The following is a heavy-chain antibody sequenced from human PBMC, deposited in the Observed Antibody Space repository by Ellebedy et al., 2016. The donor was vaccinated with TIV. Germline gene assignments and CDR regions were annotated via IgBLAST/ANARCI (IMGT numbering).Heavy chain of an antibody. CDR2: ISSSSSYI. J-gene: IGHJ4*02. CDR1: GFTFSSYS. Sequence: GESLKISCAASGFTFSSYSMNWVRQTPGKGLEWVSSISSSSSYIYYADSVKGRFTISRDSAKNSLYLQMNSPRAEDTAVYYCARDDSQTYDSSGYYWDKWGQGTLVTVSS. V-gene: IGHV3-21*01. D-gene: IGHD3-22*01. CDR3: ARDDSQTYDSSGYYWDK.